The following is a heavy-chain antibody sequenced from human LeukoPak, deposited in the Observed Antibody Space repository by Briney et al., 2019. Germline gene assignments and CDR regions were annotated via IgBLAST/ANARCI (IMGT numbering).Heavy chain of an antibody. J-gene: IGHJ4*02. D-gene: IGHD5-12*01. Sequence: GGSLRLSCAASGFTVSTYAMSWVRQAPGKGLEWVSLISWDGGSTYYADSVKGRFTISRDNSKNSLYLQMNSLRTEDTALYYCAKDARSGGGYVERYFDYWGQGTLVTVSS. CDR2: ISWDGGST. V-gene: IGHV3-43*01. CDR1: GFTVSTYA. CDR3: AKDARSGGGYVERYFDY.